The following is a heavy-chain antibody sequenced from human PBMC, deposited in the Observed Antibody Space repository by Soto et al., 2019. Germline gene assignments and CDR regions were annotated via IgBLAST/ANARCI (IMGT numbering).Heavy chain of an antibody. J-gene: IGHJ3*02. Sequence: SETLSLTCTVSGGSISSFYWNWIRLSAGKGLEWIGRIYLSGTTTYNPSLQSRVTMSVDTSKNQFSLKLNSLTAADRAVYYCARSPSTSSIGTFDIWGQGTQVTVSS. CDR1: GGSISSFY. D-gene: IGHD6-6*01. V-gene: IGHV4-4*07. CDR3: ARSPSTSSIGTFDI. CDR2: IYLSGTT.